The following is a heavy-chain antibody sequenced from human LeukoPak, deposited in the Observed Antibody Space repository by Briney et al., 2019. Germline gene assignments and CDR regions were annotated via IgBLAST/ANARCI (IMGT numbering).Heavy chain of an antibody. CDR2: IYPGDSDT. J-gene: IGHJ6*03. V-gene: IGHV5-51*01. D-gene: IGHD3-10*01. CDR3: ARGAHLSGYYYYMDV. Sequence: GESLKISCKGSGYSFTSYWIGWVRQMPGKGLEWMGIIYPGDSDTRYSPSFQGQVTISADKSISTAYLQWSSLKASDTAMYYCARGAHLSGYYYYMDVWGKGTTVTVSS. CDR1: GYSFTSYW.